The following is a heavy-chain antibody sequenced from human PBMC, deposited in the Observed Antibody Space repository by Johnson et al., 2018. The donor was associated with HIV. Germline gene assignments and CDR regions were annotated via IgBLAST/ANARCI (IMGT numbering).Heavy chain of an antibody. CDR3: ARGGLGYQNFHDPFDV. CDR2: IKSKSDGGTI. D-gene: IGHD3-16*02. CDR1: GFTFNNAW. V-gene: IGHV3-15*05. J-gene: IGHJ3*01. Sequence: VQLVESGGGLVQPGRSLRLSCAASGFTFNNAWMTWVRQAPGKGLEWVGRIKSKSDGGTIDYSVPVKGRFPISRDDTKNTLYLQMNGLKTEDTGVYYCARGGLGYQNFHDPFDVWGQGTMVTVSS.